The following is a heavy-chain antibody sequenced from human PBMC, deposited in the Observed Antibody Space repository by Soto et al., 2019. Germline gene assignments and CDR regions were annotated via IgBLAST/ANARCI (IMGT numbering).Heavy chain of an antibody. CDR1: GFTVSSNY. V-gene: IGHV3-66*01. CDR2: IDSGGST. D-gene: IGHD6-19*01. Sequence: PGGSLRLLCSASGFTVSSNYMSCVRQASGKGQGRFSVIDSGGSTYYADAVKGRFTSSRANSKNTLYLQMSSLRAEDTAVYYCASPGEYSSGRYSGTPNSSLDYWGQRTLVTVS. J-gene: IGHJ4*02. CDR3: ASPGEYSSGRYSGTPNSSLDY.